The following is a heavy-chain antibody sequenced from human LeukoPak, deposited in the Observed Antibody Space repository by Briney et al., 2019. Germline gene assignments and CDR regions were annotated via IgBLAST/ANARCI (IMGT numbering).Heavy chain of an antibody. CDR3: ASFRIAAAGTGWFDP. J-gene: IGHJ5*02. CDR1: GGSISSSSYY. V-gene: IGHV4-39*07. Sequence: SETLSLTCTVSGGSISSSSYYWGWIRQPPGKGLEWIGSIYYSGSTYYNPSLKSRVTISVDRSKNQFSLKLSSVTAADTAVYYCASFRIAAAGTGWFDPWGQGTLVTVSS. CDR2: IYYSGST. D-gene: IGHD6-13*01.